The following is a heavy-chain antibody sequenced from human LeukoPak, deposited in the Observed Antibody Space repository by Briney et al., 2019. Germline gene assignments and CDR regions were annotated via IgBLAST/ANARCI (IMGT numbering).Heavy chain of an antibody. J-gene: IGHJ6*02. CDR2: INHSGST. V-gene: IGHV4-34*01. D-gene: IGHD6-6*01. CDR3: ARAYSSSSPSYYYYGMDV. Sequence: SETLSLTCAVYGGSFSGYYWSWIRQPPGKGLEWIGEINHSGSTNYNPSLKSRVTISVDTSKNPFSLKLSSVTAADTAVYYCARAYSSSSPSYYYYGMDVWGQGTTVTVSS. CDR1: GGSFSGYY.